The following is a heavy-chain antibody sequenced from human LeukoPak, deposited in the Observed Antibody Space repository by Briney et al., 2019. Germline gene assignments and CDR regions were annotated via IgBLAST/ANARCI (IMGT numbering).Heavy chain of an antibody. D-gene: IGHD3-10*01. J-gene: IGHJ4*02. CDR1: GYTLTELS. Sequence: ASVKVSCKVSGYTLTELSMHWVRQAPGKGLEWMGGFDPEDGETIYAQKFQGRVTMTEDTSTDTAYMELSSLRAEDTALYYCAKDMVRGVLADYFDYWGQGTLVTVSS. CDR2: FDPEDGET. CDR3: AKDMVRGVLADYFDY. V-gene: IGHV1-24*01.